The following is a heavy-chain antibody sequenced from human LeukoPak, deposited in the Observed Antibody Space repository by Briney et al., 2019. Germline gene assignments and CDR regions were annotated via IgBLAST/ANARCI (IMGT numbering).Heavy chain of an antibody. CDR2: INHSGST. J-gene: IGHJ4*02. CDR3: ARHEDRNWYFDH. CDR1: GGSFSGYY. V-gene: IGHV4-34*01. Sequence: PSEALSLTCAVYGGSFSGYYWSWIRQPPGKGLEWIGEINHSGSTNYNPSLKSRVTISVDTSANQFSLKLSSVTAPDTAVYYCARHEDRNWYFDHWGQGTLVTVSS. D-gene: IGHD1-1*01.